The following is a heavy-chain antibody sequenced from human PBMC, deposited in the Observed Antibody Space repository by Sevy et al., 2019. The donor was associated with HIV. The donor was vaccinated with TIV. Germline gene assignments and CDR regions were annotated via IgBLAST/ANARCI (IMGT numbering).Heavy chain of an antibody. D-gene: IGHD4-17*01. J-gene: IGHJ4*02. Sequence: ASVKVSCKASGGTFSSYAISWVRQAPGQGLEWMGRIIPILGIANYGQKFQGRVTITADKSTSTAYMELSSLRSEDTAVDYCASNYGDRTHYWGQGTLVTVSS. CDR3: ASNYGDRTHY. CDR2: IIPILGIA. V-gene: IGHV1-69*04. CDR1: GGTFSSYA.